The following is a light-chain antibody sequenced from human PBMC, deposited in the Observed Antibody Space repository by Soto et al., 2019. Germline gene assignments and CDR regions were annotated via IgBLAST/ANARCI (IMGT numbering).Light chain of an antibody. CDR1: SSDVGGYNY. CDR3: SAYTVTSASHV. CDR2: EVS. V-gene: IGLV2-14*01. Sequence: QSVMIHPASETWLPGQSITLSCNGTSSDVGGYNYVSWYQQHPGNAPKLMIYEVSNRPLGASNCLSGFKFGITASLIIPGLLAEHEAGYYDSAYTVTSASHVIGTGSEGT. J-gene: IGLJ1*01.